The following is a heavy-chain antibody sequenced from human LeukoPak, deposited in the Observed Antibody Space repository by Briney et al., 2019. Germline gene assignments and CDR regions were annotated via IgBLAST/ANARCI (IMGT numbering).Heavy chain of an antibody. J-gene: IGHJ5*02. CDR2: MNPNSGNT. Sequence: ASVKVSCKASGYTFTSYDINWVRQATGQGLEWMGWMNPNSGNTGYAQRFQGRVTMTRNTSISTAYMELSSLRSEDTAVYYWAIRRYCSVGSVPNWFDPRGQGTLVTVSS. D-gene: IGHD2-15*01. CDR1: GYTFTSYD. CDR3: AIRRYCSVGSVPNWFDP. V-gene: IGHV1-8*01.